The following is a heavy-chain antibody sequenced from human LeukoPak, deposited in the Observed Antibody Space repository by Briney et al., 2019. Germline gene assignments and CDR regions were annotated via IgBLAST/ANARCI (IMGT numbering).Heavy chain of an antibody. CDR3: ARQPRGTATDYYYYYYMDV. CDR2: IIPIFGTA. V-gene: IGHV1-69*13. Sequence: GASVKVSCKASGGTFSSYAISWVRQAPGQGLEWMGGIIPIFGTANYAQKFQGRVTITADESTNTAYMELSSLRSEDTAVYYCARQPRGTATDYYYYYYMDVWGKGTTVTVSS. CDR1: GGTFSSYA. J-gene: IGHJ6*03. D-gene: IGHD5-18*01.